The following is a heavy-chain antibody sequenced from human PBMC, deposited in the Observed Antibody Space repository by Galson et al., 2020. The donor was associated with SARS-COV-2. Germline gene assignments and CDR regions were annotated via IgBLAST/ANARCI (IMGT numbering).Heavy chain of an antibody. V-gene: IGHV3-23*01. CDR3: PKGACSGGVCYFDDYFDY. D-gene: IGHD2-15*01. CDR2: ISRSDGST. Sequence: GGSLRLSCAASGFTFSNSAMAWFRQAPGKGLEWVSSISRSDGSTYYADFVRGRFTISRDTSRNTLFLKMDSLTAEDTAVYYCPKGACSGGVCYFDDYFDYWGQGTVVTVSS. J-gene: IGHJ4*02. CDR1: GFTFSNSA.